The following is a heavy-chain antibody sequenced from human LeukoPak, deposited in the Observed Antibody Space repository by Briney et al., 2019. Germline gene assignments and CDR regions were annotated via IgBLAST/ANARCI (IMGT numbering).Heavy chain of an antibody. D-gene: IGHD2-21*01. V-gene: IGHV3-23*01. Sequence: GGCLRLSCAASEFTFSSYGMSWVRQAPGKGLEWVSSISGSGGSTQYADSVQGRFAISRDNSKNTLYLQMNSLRAEDTAVYYCAKDGVAYCGGDCYSYYYYYMDVWGKGTTVTVSS. CDR1: EFTFSSYG. CDR3: AKDGVAYCGGDCYSYYYYYMDV. CDR2: ISGSGGST. J-gene: IGHJ6*03.